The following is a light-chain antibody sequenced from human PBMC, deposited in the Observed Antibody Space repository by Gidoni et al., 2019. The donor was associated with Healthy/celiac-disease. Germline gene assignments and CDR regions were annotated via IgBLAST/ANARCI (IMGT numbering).Light chain of an antibody. CDR3: QSYDSSLSGYVV. V-gene: IGLV1-40*01. CDR1: SSNIGAGSD. J-gene: IGLJ2*01. CDR2: GNS. Sequence: QSVLTQPPSVPGAPGPRVTLSCTGGSSNIGAGSDVHWYQQLPGTAPKLLIYGNSHRPSGVPDRFSGSKSGTSASLAITGLQAEDEADYYCQSYDSSLSGYVVFGGGTKLTVL.